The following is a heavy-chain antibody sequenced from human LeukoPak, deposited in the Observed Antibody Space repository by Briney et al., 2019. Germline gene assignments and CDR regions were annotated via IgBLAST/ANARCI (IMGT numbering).Heavy chain of an antibody. CDR1: GFTFSSYW. CDR2: IKQDGSEK. V-gene: IGHV3-7*01. CDR3: ARVFSGYDKSAHYFDY. Sequence: PGGSLRLSCAASGFTFSSYWMSWVRQAPGKGLEWVANIKQDGSEKYYVDSVKGRFTISRDNAKNSLYLQMNSLRAEDTAVYYCARVFSGYDKSAHYFDYWGQGTLVTVSS. J-gene: IGHJ4*02. D-gene: IGHD5-12*01.